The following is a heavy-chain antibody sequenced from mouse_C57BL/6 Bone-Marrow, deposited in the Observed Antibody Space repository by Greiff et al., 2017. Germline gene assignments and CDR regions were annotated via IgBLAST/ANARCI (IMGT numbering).Heavy chain of an antibody. D-gene: IGHD2-4*01. CDR3: ARYPFYYEDWYFDV. J-gene: IGHJ1*03. V-gene: IGHV1-53*01. Sequence: QVQLQQPGTELVKPGASVKLSCKASGYTFTSYWMHWVKQRPGQGLEWIGNINPSNGGTNYNEKFKSKATLTVDKSSSTAYMQLSSLTSEDSAVYYCARYPFYYEDWYFDVWGTGTTVTVSS. CDR1: GYTFTSYW. CDR2: INPSNGGT.